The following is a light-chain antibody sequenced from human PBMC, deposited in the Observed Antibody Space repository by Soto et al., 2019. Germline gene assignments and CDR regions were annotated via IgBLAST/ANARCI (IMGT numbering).Light chain of an antibody. Sequence: IVLTQSPGTLSLSPGERATLSCRASQSVKNSSLAWYQQKPGQSPRLVIYGVSNRATGIPARFSGIGSGTDFTLTINSLQPEDSAIYYCQQRSNWPVSFGGGTKVDIK. CDR2: GVS. CDR1: QSVKNSS. CDR3: QQRSNWPVS. V-gene: IGKV3-11*01. J-gene: IGKJ4*01.